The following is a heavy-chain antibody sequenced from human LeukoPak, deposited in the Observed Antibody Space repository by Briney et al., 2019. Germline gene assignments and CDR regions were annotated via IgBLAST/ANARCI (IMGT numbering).Heavy chain of an antibody. Sequence: PSETLSLTCTVSGGSISSYYWSWIRQPPGKGLEWIGYIYYSGSTNYNPSLKSRVTISVDTSKNQFSLKLSSVTAADTAVYYCARGPYCGGDCYPIDYWGQGTLVTVSS. CDR3: ARGPYCGGDCYPIDY. J-gene: IGHJ4*02. CDR2: IYYSGST. D-gene: IGHD2-21*01. CDR1: GGSISSYY. V-gene: IGHV4-59*01.